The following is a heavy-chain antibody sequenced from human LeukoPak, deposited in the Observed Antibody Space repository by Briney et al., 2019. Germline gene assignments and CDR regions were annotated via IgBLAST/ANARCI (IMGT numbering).Heavy chain of an antibody. J-gene: IGHJ4*02. CDR3: ARVRYGGLDY. V-gene: IGHV4-30-4*08. D-gene: IGHD4-23*01. Sequence: LRLSCAASGFTFSSYSMNWVRQPPGKGLEWIGYIYYSGSTYYNPSLKSRVTISVDTSKNQFSLKLSSVTAADTAVYYCARVRYGGLDYWGQGTLVTVSS. CDR1: GFTFSSYS. CDR2: IYYSGST.